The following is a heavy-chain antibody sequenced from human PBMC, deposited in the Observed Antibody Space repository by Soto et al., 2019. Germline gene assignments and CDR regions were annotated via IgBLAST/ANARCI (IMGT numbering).Heavy chain of an antibody. D-gene: IGHD6-13*01. J-gene: IGHJ4*02. CDR2: IYYSGST. CDR3: ARDRIAAPGRPASSDY. Sequence: SETLSLTCTVSGGSIISGGYYWILIRQHPGKGLEWIGYIYYSGSTYYNPSLKSRVTISVDTSKNQFSLKLSSVTAADTAVYYCARDRIAAPGRPASSDYRGQGTRVTVAS. CDR1: GGSIISGGYY. V-gene: IGHV4-31*03.